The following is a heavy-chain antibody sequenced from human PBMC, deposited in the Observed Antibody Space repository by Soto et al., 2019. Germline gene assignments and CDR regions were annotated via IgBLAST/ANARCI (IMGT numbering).Heavy chain of an antibody. CDR2: ISSSGSTI. Sequence: GESLKISCAASGFTFSDYYMSWIRQAPGKGLEWVSYISSSGSTIYYADSVKGRFTISRDNAKNSLYLQMNSLRAEDTAVYYCAREGGLDYGDSTYDAFDIWGQGTMVTVSS. CDR1: GFTFSDYY. J-gene: IGHJ3*02. D-gene: IGHD4-17*01. CDR3: AREGGLDYGDSTYDAFDI. V-gene: IGHV3-11*01.